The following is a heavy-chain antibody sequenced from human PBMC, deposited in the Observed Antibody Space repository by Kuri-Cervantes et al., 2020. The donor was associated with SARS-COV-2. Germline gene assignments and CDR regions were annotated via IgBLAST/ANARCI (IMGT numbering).Heavy chain of an antibody. CDR2: ISSSGSTI. D-gene: IGHD1-26*01. J-gene: IGHJ4*02. Sequence: GESLKISCAASGSTFSDYYMSWIRQAPGKGLEWVSYISSSGSTIYYADSVKGRFTISRDNSKNTLYLQMNSLRAEDTAVYYCARDLGGYLYHWGQGTLVTVSS. V-gene: IGHV3-11*04. CDR1: GSTFSDYY. CDR3: ARDLGGYLYH.